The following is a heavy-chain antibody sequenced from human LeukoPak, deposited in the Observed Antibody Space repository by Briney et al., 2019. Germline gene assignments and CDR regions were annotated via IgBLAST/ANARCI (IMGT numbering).Heavy chain of an antibody. CDR1: GFTFSSYG. V-gene: IGHV3-30*03. J-gene: IGHJ6*02. D-gene: IGHD6-13*01. CDR3: ASAGYSETYYYYYGMDV. Sequence: PGGSLRLSCAASGFTFSSYGMHWVRQAPGKGLEWVAVISYGGSNKYYADSVKGRFTISRDNSKNTLYLQMNSLRAEDTAVYYCASAGYSETYYYYYGMDVWGQGTTVTVSS. CDR2: ISYGGSNK.